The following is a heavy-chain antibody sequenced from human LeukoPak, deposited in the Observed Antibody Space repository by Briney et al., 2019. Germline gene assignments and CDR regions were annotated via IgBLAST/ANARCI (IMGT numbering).Heavy chain of an antibody. CDR1: GFTFSSYG. Sequence: GGSRRPSCAASGFTFSSYGMHWVRQAPGKGLEWVAVIWYDGSNKYYADSVKGRFTISRDNSKNTLYLQMNSLRAEDTAVYYCARGSGSPFYWGQGTLVTVSS. D-gene: IGHD1-26*01. CDR3: ARGSGSPFY. CDR2: IWYDGSNK. V-gene: IGHV3-33*01. J-gene: IGHJ4*02.